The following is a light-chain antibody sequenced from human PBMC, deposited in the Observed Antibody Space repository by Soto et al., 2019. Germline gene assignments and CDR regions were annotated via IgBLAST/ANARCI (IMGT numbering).Light chain of an antibody. CDR1: QSISNY. CDR3: QQSYSNPRT. CDR2: AAS. V-gene: IGKV1-39*01. J-gene: IGKJ2*01. Sequence: DIQMTQSPSSLSASVGDRVTIICRASQSISNYLNWYQQKPGKAPKLLIHAASSLQGGVPSRFSGSGSGTDFTLTISSLQPEDFATYYCQQSYSNPRTFGQGTKLEIK.